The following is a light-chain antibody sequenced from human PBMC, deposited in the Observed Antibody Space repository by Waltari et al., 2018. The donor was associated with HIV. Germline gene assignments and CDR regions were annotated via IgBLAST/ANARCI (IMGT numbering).Light chain of an antibody. J-gene: IGKJ5*01. CDR3: QQYDTSPFT. V-gene: IGKV3-20*01. Sequence: ETVLTQSPGTLPFSAGERATLPCRASQSVRSRYLAWYQQKPGLAPRLLIYGASGRATGIPDRFSGSGSGTDFTLTISRLEPEDFAVYYCQQYDTSPFTFGQGTRLEIK. CDR1: QSVRSRY. CDR2: GAS.